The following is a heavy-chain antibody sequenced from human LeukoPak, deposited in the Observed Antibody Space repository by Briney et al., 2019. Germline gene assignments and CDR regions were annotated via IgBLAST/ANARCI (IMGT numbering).Heavy chain of an antibody. V-gene: IGHV4-34*01. D-gene: IGHD3-22*01. Sequence: SETLSLTCAVYGGSFSGYYWSWIRQPPGKGLEWIGEINHSGSTNYNPSLKSRVTISVDTSKNQFSLKLSSVTAADTAVYYCARPRQYNLGFYDSWGQGTLVTVSS. CDR1: GGSFSGYY. CDR3: ARPRQYNLGFYDS. J-gene: IGHJ4*02. CDR2: INHSGST.